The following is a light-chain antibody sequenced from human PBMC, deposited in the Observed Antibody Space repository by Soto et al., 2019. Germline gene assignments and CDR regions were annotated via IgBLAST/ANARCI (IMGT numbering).Light chain of an antibody. V-gene: IGLV2-14*01. CDR3: LSKTSSISYV. CDR1: TSDVGGYNY. CDR2: EVS. Sequence: QSVLTQPASVSGSPGQSITISCTGTTSDVGGYNYVSWYQQHPGKVPKLLIHEVSNRPSWVSNRFSGSKSGNTASLTISGLQAEDEADYYCLSKTSSISYVFGTGTKLTVL. J-gene: IGLJ1*01.